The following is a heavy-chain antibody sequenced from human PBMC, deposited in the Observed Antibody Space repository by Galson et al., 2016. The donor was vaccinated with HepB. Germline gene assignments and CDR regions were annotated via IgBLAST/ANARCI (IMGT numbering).Heavy chain of an antibody. Sequence: QSGAEVKKPGESLKISCKGSGYSFDTYWIAWVRQVPGKGLEWMGFIYPGDSNTRNSPSFQGQVTISVDKSISTAYLQWSSLKASDTAMYYCARRDSSGYRWYAFDLWGQGAMVAVSS. J-gene: IGHJ3*01. CDR3: ARRDSSGYRWYAFDL. D-gene: IGHD3-22*01. V-gene: IGHV5-51*01. CDR2: IYPGDSNT. CDR1: GYSFDTYW.